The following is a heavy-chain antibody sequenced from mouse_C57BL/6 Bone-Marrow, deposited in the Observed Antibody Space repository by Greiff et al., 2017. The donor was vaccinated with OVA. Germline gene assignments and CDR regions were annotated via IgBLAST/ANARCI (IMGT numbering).Heavy chain of an antibody. CDR1: GYAFSSSW. Sequence: QVQLKESGPELVKPGASVKISCKASGYAFSSSWMNWVKQRPGKGLEWIGRIYPGDGDTNYNGKFKGKATLTADKSSSTAYMQLSSLTSEDSAVYFCAKIYYDYGGRGYAMDYWGQGTSVTVSS. J-gene: IGHJ4*01. D-gene: IGHD2-4*01. V-gene: IGHV1-82*01. CDR3: AKIYYDYGGRGYAMDY. CDR2: IYPGDGDT.